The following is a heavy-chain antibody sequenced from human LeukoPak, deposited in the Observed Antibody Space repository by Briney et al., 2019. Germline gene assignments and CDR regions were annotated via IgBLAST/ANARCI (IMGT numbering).Heavy chain of an antibody. V-gene: IGHV3-30*04. Sequence: GRSLRLSCAASGFTFSSYAMHWVRQAPGKGLEWVAVISYDGSNKYYADSVKGRFTVSRDDSKNTLYLQMNSLRAEDTAVYYCARDSPIVVVTAVFDGMDVWGQGTTVTVSS. D-gene: IGHD2-21*02. CDR2: ISYDGSNK. CDR3: ARDSPIVVVTAVFDGMDV. CDR1: GFTFSSYA. J-gene: IGHJ6*02.